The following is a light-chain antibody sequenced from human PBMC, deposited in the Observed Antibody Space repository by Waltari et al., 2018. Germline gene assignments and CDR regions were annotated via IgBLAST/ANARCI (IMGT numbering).Light chain of an antibody. CDR2: GSS. CDR3: QQYNNWPIT. CDR1: QSVRSN. J-gene: IGKJ5*01. Sequence: EIVMTQSPATLPVSPGERATLSCRARQSVRSNLAWYQQKPGQAPRLLIYGSSTRATGIPARFSGSGSGTEFTLTISSLQSEDFSVYYCQQYNNWPITFGQGTRLEIK. V-gene: IGKV3-15*01.